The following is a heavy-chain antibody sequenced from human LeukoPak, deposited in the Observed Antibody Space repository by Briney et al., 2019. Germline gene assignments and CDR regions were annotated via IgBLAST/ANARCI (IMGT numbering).Heavy chain of an antibody. CDR2: ISYDGSNK. J-gene: IGHJ4*02. D-gene: IGHD5-18*01. CDR3: ARDILMDTAMVPPIPFDY. Sequence: PGGSLRLSCAASGFTFSSYAMHWVRQAPGKGLEWVAVISYDGSNKYYADSVKGRFTISRDNSKNTLYLQMNSLRAEDTAVYYCARDILMDTAMVPPIPFDYWGQGTLVTVSS. V-gene: IGHV3-30-3*01. CDR1: GFTFSSYA.